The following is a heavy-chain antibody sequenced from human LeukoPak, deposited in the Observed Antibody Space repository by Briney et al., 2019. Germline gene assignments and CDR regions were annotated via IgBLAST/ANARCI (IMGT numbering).Heavy chain of an antibody. D-gene: IGHD6-25*01. CDR3: ARDLRRIAAYYFDY. V-gene: IGHV3-30*03. J-gene: IGHJ4*02. Sequence: GGSLRLSCAASGFTFSGYAIHWVRQAPGKGLEWVAVISSDGRDKHHADSVKGRFTISRDNSKDTLYLQTNSLRADDTAVYYCARDLRRIAAYYFDYWGQGTLVTVSS. CDR2: ISSDGRDK. CDR1: GFTFSGYA.